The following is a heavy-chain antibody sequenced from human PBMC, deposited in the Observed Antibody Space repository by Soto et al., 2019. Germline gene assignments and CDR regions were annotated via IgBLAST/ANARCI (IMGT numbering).Heavy chain of an antibody. CDR1: GGSITSGGYY. Sequence: QVQLQESGPGLVKPSQTLSLTCTVSGGSITSGGYYWNWIRQLPGKGLEWIGYIYYSGSTYYNPSLKSRVTISRDTSKNQFSLKLRSVTAADTAVYYCARDCSICGGSCPLAMCNWGQGTLVTVSS. CDR2: IYYSGST. D-gene: IGHD2-15*01. J-gene: IGHJ4*02. V-gene: IGHV4-31*03. CDR3: ARDCSICGGSCPLAMCN.